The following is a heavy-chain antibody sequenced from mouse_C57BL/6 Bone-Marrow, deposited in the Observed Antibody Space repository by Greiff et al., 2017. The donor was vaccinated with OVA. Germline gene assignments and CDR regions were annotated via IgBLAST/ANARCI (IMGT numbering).Heavy chain of an antibody. V-gene: IGHV5-6*01. D-gene: IGHD3-1*01. Sequence: EVQLVESGGDLVKPGGSLKLSCAASGFTFSSYGMSWVRQTPDKRLEWVATISSGGSYTYYPDSVKGRFTISRDNAKNTLYLQMSSLKSEDTAMYYCARHWQLGYWGQGTTLTVSS. CDR3: ARHWQLGY. J-gene: IGHJ2*01. CDR2: ISSGGSYT. CDR1: GFTFSSYG.